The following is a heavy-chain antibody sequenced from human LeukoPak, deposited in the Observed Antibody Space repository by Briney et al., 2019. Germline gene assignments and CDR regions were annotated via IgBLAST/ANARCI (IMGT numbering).Heavy chain of an antibody. Sequence: PGGSLRLSCAASGFTFSNAWMSWVRQAPGKGLEWVGRIKSKTDGGTTDYAAPVKGRFTISRDDSQNTLYLQMNSLKTEDTAVYYCTTVAPADYTYYFDYWGQGTLVTVSS. J-gene: IGHJ4*02. CDR2: IKSKTDGGTT. D-gene: IGHD3-3*01. V-gene: IGHV3-15*01. CDR1: GFTFSNAW. CDR3: TTVAPADYTYYFDY.